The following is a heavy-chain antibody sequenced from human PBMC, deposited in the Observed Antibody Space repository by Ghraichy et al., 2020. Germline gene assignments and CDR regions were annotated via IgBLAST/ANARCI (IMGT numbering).Heavy chain of an antibody. Sequence: GGSLRLSCAASGFNFNTYGMNWVRQAPGKGLEWISHISSRSDTFYADSVKGRFTISRDNAKDSLYLQMNSLRDEDTAVYYCASRYCSSTSCHYMDVWGKGTTVTDSS. V-gene: IGHV3-48*02. CDR2: ISSRSDT. CDR3: ASRYCSSTSCHYMDV. CDR1: GFNFNTYG. D-gene: IGHD2-2*01. J-gene: IGHJ6*03.